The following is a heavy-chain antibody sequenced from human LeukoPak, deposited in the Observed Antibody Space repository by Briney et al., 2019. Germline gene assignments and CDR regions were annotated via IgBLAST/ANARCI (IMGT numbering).Heavy chain of an antibody. CDR2: IWYSGST. Sequence: SSETLSLTCTVSGGSISSGGYYWSWIRQHPGKSLEWIGYIWYSGSTYYNPSLKSRVTISVDTSKNQFSLKLSSVTAADTAVYYCARIMVRGVTVYFDYWGQGTLVTVSS. J-gene: IGHJ4*02. CDR3: ARIMVRGVTVYFDY. CDR1: GGSISSGGYY. D-gene: IGHD3-10*01. V-gene: IGHV4-30-4*08.